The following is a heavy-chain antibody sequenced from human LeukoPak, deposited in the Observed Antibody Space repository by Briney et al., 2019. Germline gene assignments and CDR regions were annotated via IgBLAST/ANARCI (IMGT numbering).Heavy chain of an antibody. CDR1: GFIFSSFG. CDR2: ISYYGSNK. CDR3: AKGSLGGLANNGDYSVFDY. D-gene: IGHD4-17*01. Sequence: GTSLRLSCAASGFIFSSFGMHWVRQAPGKGLEWVAVISYYGSNKYYADSVKGRFTISRDNSKNTLYLQMNSLRTEDTAIYYCAKGSLGGLANNGDYSVFDYWGQGTLVTVSS. J-gene: IGHJ4*02. V-gene: IGHV3-30*18.